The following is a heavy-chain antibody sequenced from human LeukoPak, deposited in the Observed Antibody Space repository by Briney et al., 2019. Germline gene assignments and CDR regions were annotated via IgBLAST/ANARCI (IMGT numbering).Heavy chain of an antibody. V-gene: IGHV3-30*18. CDR1: GFTFSTYG. CDR3: AKSSGGYGPFNY. Sequence: GGSLRLSCAASGFTFSTYGMHWVRQAPGKGLVWVSLISFEGSEKYHADSVKGRFTISGDNSKDTLYLQMNRLRGQGRAVSHCAKSSGGYGPFNYWGEGTLATVPS. D-gene: IGHD5-18*01. CDR2: ISFEGSEK. J-gene: IGHJ4*02.